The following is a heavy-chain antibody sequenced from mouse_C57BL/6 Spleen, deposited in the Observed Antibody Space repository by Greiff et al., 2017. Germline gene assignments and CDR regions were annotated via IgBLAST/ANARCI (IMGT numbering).Heavy chain of an antibody. CDR1: GFTFSDYG. CDR2: ISSGSSTI. J-gene: IGHJ4*01. Sequence: DVHLVESGGGLVKPGGSLKLSCAASGFTFSDYGMHWVRQAPEKGLEWVAYISSGSSTIYYADTVKGRFTISRDNAKNTLFLQMTSLRSEDTAMYYCARARYYGSSYGAMDYWGQGTSVTVSS. CDR3: ARARYYGSSYGAMDY. V-gene: IGHV5-17*01. D-gene: IGHD1-1*01.